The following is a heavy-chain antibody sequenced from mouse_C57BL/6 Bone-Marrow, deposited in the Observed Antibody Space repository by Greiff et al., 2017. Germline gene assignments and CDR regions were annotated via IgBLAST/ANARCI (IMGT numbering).Heavy chain of an antibody. D-gene: IGHD1-1*01. V-gene: IGHV1-15*01. CDR3: TRTPITTVVAYWYFDV. CDR2: IDPETGGT. CDR1: GYTFTDYE. Sequence: LVESGAELVRPGASVTLSCKASGYTFTDYEMHWVKQTPVHGLEWIGAIDPETGGTAYNQKFKGKAILTADKSSSTAYMELRSLTSEDSAVYYCTRTPITTVVAYWYFDVWGTGTTVTVSS. J-gene: IGHJ1*03.